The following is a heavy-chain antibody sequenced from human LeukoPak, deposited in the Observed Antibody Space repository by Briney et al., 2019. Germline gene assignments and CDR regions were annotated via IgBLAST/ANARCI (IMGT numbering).Heavy chain of an antibody. D-gene: IGHD1-26*01. V-gene: IGHV4-39*01. J-gene: IGHJ4*02. CDR1: GGPISNSNYY. CDR3: ARHGGASYLYYFDY. CDR2: IYYSGGT. Sequence: PSETLSLTCTVSGGPISNSNYYWGWIRQPPGRGLEWIGSIYYSGGTYYNPSLKSRVTISVDTSKNQFSLNLSSVTAADTAVFHCARHGGASYLYYFDYWGQGTLVTVSS.